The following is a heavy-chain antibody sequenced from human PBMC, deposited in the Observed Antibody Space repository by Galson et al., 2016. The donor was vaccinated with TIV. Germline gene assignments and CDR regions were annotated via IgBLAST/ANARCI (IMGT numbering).Heavy chain of an antibody. Sequence: LRLSCAASGFRFNSYAMNWVRQAPGKGLEWVSSIGGTGGSTYYADSVKGRFTISRDSYKDTVYLQMNSLGAEDTAIYFCAKDRQWIPSSLDYWGQGILVTVSS. J-gene: IGHJ4*02. CDR3: AKDRQWIPSSLDY. CDR2: IGGTGGST. CDR1: GFRFNSYA. V-gene: IGHV3-23*01. D-gene: IGHD5-18*01.